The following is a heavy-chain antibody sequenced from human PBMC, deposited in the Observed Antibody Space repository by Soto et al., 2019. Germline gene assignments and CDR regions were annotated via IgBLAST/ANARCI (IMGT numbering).Heavy chain of an antibody. CDR3: ATGGYGSGRYYPYHYYYMDV. V-gene: IGHV3-23*01. D-gene: IGHD3-10*01. Sequence: EVQLLESGGGLVQPGGSLRLSCAASGFTFSSYAMSWVRQAPGKGLEWVSAISGSGGSTYYADSVKGRFTISRDNSKNTLYLQMTSLRAEDTAVYYCATGGYGSGRYYPYHYYYMDVWGKGTTVTVSS. CDR2: ISGSGGST. CDR1: GFTFSSYA. J-gene: IGHJ6*03.